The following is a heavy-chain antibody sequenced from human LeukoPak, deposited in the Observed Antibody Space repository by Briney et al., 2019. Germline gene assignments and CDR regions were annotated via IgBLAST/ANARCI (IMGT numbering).Heavy chain of an antibody. D-gene: IGHD4-23*01. J-gene: IGHJ3*02. CDR1: GGSISSSSYY. V-gene: IGHV4-39*07. Sequence: PWETLSLTCTVSGGSISSSSYYWGWIRQPPGKGLEWIGSIYYSGSTYYNPSLKSRVTISVDTSKSQFSLKLSSLTTADTAVYYCARTVVTPGYGYDIWGQATMASVSA. CDR2: IYYSGST. CDR3: ARTVVTPGYGYDI.